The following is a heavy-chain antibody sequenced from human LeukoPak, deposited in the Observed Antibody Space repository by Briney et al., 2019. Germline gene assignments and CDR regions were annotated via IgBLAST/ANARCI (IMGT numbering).Heavy chain of an antibody. CDR2: ISGSGGST. CDR3: AKLPVAATPEYYFDY. CDR1: GFTFRNYV. V-gene: IGHV3-23*01. J-gene: IGHJ4*02. D-gene: IGHD2-15*01. Sequence: GGSLGLSCAASGFTFRNYVIHWVRQAPGKGLEWVSAISGSGGSTYYADSVKGRFTISRDNSKNTLYLQMNSLRAEDTAVYYCAKLPVAATPEYYFDYWGQGTLVTVSS.